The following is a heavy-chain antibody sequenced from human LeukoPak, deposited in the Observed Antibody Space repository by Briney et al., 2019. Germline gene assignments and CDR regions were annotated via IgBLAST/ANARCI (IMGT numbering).Heavy chain of an antibody. CDR1: GGSISSTIYY. CDR3: ARDSRSGWGNWFAP. J-gene: IGHJ5*02. V-gene: IGHV4-39*07. CDR2: IYYRGST. Sequence: PSETLSLACTVSGGSISSTIYYWGWIRQPPGKGLEGIGSIYYRGSTYYNPSLKRRGAISVDTAKNQFSLKVSAVTAAGTAAYYCARDSRSGWGNWFAPWGQGTLVTVSS. D-gene: IGHD6-19*01.